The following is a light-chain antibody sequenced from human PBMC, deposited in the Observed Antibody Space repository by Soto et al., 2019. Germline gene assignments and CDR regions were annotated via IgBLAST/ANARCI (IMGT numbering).Light chain of an antibody. Sequence: DIVMTQSPLPLPVTPGEPASISCRASQSLLHSDGYNYVDWYLQKPGQSPQLLIYLGSNRASGVPDRLSGSVSGTDFTLKISRVEAEDVGVYFCMQSLHTPPTFGGGTKVEIK. J-gene: IGKJ4*01. CDR2: LGS. V-gene: IGKV2-28*01. CDR3: MQSLHTPPT. CDR1: QSLLHSDGYNY.